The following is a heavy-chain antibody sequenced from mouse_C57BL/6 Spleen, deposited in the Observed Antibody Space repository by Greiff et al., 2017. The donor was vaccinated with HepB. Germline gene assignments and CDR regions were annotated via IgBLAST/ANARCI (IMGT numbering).Heavy chain of an antibody. CDR2: ILPGSGST. CDR3: ARRWDYDFFAY. CDR1: GYTFTGYW. Sequence: QVQLKQSGAELMKPGASVKLSCKATGYTFTGYWIEWVKQRPGHGLEWIGEILPGSGSTNYNEKFKGKATFTADTSSNTAYMQLSSLTTEDSAIYYCARRWDYDFFAYWGQGTLVTVSA. J-gene: IGHJ3*01. D-gene: IGHD2-4*01. V-gene: IGHV1-9*01.